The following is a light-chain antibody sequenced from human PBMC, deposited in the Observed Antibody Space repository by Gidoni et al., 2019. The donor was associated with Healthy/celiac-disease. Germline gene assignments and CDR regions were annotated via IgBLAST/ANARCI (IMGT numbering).Light chain of an antibody. CDR3: QQYYSTPT. V-gene: IGKV4-1*01. J-gene: IGKJ1*01. CDR2: WAS. CDR1: QSVLYSSNNKNY. Sequence: DIVMTQSPDSLAVSLGERATINCKSSQSVLYSSNNKNYLAWYQQKPGQPPKLLIYWASTRESGVPDRFSGSGSGTDFTLTISSLHPEDVAVYYCQQYYSTPTFGQGTKVEIK.